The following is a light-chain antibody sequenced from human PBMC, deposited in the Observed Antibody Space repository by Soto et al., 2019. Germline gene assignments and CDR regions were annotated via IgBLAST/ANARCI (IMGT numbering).Light chain of an antibody. Sequence: EIVLTQSPATLSLSPGERATLSCRASQSVSSYLAWYQQKPGQAPRLLIHGASNRATDIPARFSGSGSGTDFTLIISSLEPEDFAVYYCQHRGKWPRTFGQGTKLEI. J-gene: IGKJ2*01. CDR2: GAS. V-gene: IGKV3-11*01. CDR1: QSVSSY. CDR3: QHRGKWPRT.